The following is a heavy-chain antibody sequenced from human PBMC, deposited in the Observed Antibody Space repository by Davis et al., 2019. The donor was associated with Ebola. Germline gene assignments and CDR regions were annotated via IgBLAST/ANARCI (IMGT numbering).Heavy chain of an antibody. CDR3: ARGVWYGMDV. V-gene: IGHV1-8*03. CDR1: GYTFTSYD. CDR2: MNPNSGNT. J-gene: IGHJ6*02. Sequence: ASVTVSCKASGYTFTSYDINWVRQAPGQGLEWMGWMNPNSGNTGYAQKFQGRVTITRNTSISTAYMELSSLRSEETAVYYCARGVWYGMDVWGQGTTVTVSS.